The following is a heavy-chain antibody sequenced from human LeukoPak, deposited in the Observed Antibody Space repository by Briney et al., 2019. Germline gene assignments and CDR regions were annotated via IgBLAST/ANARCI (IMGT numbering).Heavy chain of an antibody. CDR2: IKQDGSEK. CDR3: ARDRALYDRSGYYYTEDDY. J-gene: IGHJ4*02. D-gene: IGHD3-22*01. V-gene: IGHV3-7*01. CDR1: GFTFSNYW. Sequence: PGGSLRLSCAASGFTFSNYWMSWVRQAPGKGLEWVANIKQDGSEKYYVDSVKGRFTISRDNAENSLYLQMGSLRADDTAVYYCARDRALYDRSGYYYTEDDYWGQGTPVTVSS.